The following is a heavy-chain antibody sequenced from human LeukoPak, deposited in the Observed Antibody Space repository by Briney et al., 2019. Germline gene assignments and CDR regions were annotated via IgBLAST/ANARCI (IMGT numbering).Heavy chain of an antibody. CDR1: GGSISSGGYY. Sequence: PSENLSLTCTVSGGSISSGGYYWSWIRQPPGKGLEWIGYIYYSGSTNYNPSLKSRVTISVDTSKNQFSLKLSSCARLGWFGESRMDVWGQGTTVTVSS. CDR3: MDV. J-gene: IGHJ6*02. D-gene: IGHD3-10*01. CDR2: IYYSGST. V-gene: IGHV4-61*08.